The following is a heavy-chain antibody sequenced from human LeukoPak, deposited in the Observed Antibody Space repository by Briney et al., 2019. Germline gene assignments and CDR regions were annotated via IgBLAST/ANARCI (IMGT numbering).Heavy chain of an antibody. CDR3: ATLLPVDTANREDYGMDV. Sequence: VASVKVSCKASGGTFSSYAISWVRQAPGQGLEWMGRIIPILGIANYAQKFQGRVTITADKSTSTAYMELSSLRSEDTAVYYCATLLPVDTANREDYGMDVWGQGTTVTVSS. J-gene: IGHJ6*02. CDR2: IIPILGIA. D-gene: IGHD5-18*01. CDR1: GGTFSSYA. V-gene: IGHV1-69*04.